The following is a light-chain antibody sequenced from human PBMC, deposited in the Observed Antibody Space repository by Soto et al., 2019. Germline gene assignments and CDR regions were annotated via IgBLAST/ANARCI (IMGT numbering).Light chain of an antibody. Sequence: EIVMTQSPATLSVSPGERATLSCRASQSVRSNLAWYQQKLGQAPRLLIYRAFTRATDIPARFSGSGSGTEFTLTISSLQSEDFAVYYCQQYDNWPMTFGQGTQVE. CDR3: QQYDNWPMT. J-gene: IGKJ1*01. CDR1: QSVRSN. V-gene: IGKV3-15*01. CDR2: RAF.